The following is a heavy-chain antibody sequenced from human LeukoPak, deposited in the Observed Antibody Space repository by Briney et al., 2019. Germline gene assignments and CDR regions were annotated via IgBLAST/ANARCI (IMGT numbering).Heavy chain of an antibody. CDR1: GSTFSSYS. V-gene: IGHV3-21*01. Sequence: PGGSLRLSCAASGSTFSSYSMNWVRQAPGKGLEWVSSISSSSSYIYYADSVKGRFTISRDNAKNSLYLQMNSLRAEDTAVYYCAREGDYSYNWFDPWGQGTLVTVSS. J-gene: IGHJ5*02. CDR3: AREGDYSYNWFDP. D-gene: IGHD4-11*01. CDR2: ISSSSSYI.